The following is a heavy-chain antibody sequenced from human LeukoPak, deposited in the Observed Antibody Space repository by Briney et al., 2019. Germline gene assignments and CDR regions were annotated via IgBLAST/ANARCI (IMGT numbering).Heavy chain of an antibody. CDR3: ARDQNYDYVFSAFDI. V-gene: IGHV3-30-3*01. Sequence: GGSLRLSCAASGFTFSSYAMHWVRQAPGKGLEWVAVISYNGSNKYYADSVKGRFTISRDNAKNSLYLQMNSLRAEDTAVYYCARDQNYDYVFSAFDIWGQGTMVTVSS. CDR1: GFTFSSYA. CDR2: ISYNGSNK. J-gene: IGHJ3*02. D-gene: IGHD3-16*01.